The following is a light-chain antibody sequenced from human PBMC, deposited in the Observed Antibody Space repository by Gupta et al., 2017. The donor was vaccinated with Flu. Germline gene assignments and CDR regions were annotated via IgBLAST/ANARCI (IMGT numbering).Light chain of an antibody. V-gene: IGKV2-30*01. CDR1: QSLVFSDGSAY. CDR3: MQSTDWPWT. CDR2: KVS. Sequence: DAVLTQSPLSLPVTLGQPASISCRSSQSLVFSDGSAYLRWFHQRPGQPPRRLIYKVSNRDPGVPDRFSGSGSGTDFTLKISRVEAEDVGVYYCMQSTDWPWTFGQGTRVEIK. J-gene: IGKJ1*01.